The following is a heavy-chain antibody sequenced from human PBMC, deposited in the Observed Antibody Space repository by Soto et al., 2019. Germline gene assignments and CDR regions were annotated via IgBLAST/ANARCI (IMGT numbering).Heavy chain of an antibody. D-gene: IGHD3-16*01. CDR1: GGTLNSGNYF. CDR2: IVCTGST. Sequence: PSETLSLTCSVSGGTLNSGNYFWSWIRQPPGKSLQCIRSIVCTGSTSYSPSLYLRASMSMHTSKILFFLRLRSLTAADTALYFCAGVKGTLYRHYYFEYWGQGTPVTVSS. V-gene: IGHV4-30-4*01. CDR3: AGVKGTLYRHYYFEY. J-gene: IGHJ4*02.